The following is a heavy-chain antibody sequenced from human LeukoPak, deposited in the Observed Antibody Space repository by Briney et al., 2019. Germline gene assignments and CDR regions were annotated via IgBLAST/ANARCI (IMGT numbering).Heavy chain of an antibody. V-gene: IGHV3-21*01. J-gene: IGHJ6*03. CDR3: ARDGSGFYLYYYMDV. Sequence: PGGSLRLSCAASGFTFSSYSMNWVRQAPGKGLEWVSSISTSSGYIYYADSMKGRFTISRDNAKNSLYLQMNGLTAEDTAVYYCARDGSGFYLYYYMDVWGRGTPVTVSS. CDR2: ISTSSGYI. D-gene: IGHD6-25*01. CDR1: GFTFSSYS.